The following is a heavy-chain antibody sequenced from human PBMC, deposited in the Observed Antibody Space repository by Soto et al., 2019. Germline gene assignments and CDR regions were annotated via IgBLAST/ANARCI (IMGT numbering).Heavy chain of an antibody. CDR2: IYYSGTT. V-gene: IGHV4-59*08. CDR1: GGSITNYY. CDR3: ARQRVIPGTPTNWFDP. J-gene: IGHJ5*02. D-gene: IGHD6-13*01. Sequence: PSETLSLTCTVSGGSITNYYWSWIRQPPGKGLEWIGYIYYSGTTNYNPSLKSRVTLSVDTSKNQFSLKLTSVTASDTALYYCARQRVIPGTPTNWFDPWGQGTLGTVSS.